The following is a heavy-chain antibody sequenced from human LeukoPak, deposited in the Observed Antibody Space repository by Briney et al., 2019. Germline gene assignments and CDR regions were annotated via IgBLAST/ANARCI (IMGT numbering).Heavy chain of an antibody. J-gene: IGHJ4*02. D-gene: IGHD1-26*01. CDR3: ASSVRGATEYYFDY. CDR2: IYSGGST. Sequence: GGSLRLSCAASGFTVSSNYMSWVRQAPGKGLEWVSVIYSGGSTYYADSVKGRFTISRDNSKNTLYLQMNSLRAEDTAVYYCASSVRGATEYYFDYWGQGTLVTVPS. V-gene: IGHV3-53*01. CDR1: GFTVSSNY.